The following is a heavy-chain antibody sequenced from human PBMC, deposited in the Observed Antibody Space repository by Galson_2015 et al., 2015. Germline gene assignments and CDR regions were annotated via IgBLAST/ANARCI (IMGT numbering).Heavy chain of an antibody. CDR1: GLTFSSYW. J-gene: IGHJ4*02. Sequence: SLRLSCAASGLTFSSYWMHWVRQVPGKGLMWVSRIKGDGSSIIYADSVKSRFTISRDNTKNTVWLQMNSLRVEDTAVYYCARDPVDGSGHFDYWGQGTLVTVSS. CDR2: IKGDGSSI. CDR3: ARDPVDGSGHFDY. V-gene: IGHV3-74*01. D-gene: IGHD6-19*01.